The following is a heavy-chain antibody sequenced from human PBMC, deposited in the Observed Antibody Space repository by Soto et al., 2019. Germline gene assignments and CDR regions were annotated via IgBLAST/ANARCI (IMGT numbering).Heavy chain of an antibody. J-gene: IGHJ6*02. CDR3: XREAAAGTFFYYYGMDV. CDR1: GFTFSYYY. Sequence: GGSLRLSCAASGFTFSYYYMSWIRQAPGKGLEWVSYISSSGSTIYYADSVKGRFTISRDNAKNSLYLQMNSLRAEDTAVYYCXREAAAGTFFYYYGMDVWGPGTTVTVSS. V-gene: IGHV3-11*01. D-gene: IGHD6-13*01. CDR2: ISSSGSTI.